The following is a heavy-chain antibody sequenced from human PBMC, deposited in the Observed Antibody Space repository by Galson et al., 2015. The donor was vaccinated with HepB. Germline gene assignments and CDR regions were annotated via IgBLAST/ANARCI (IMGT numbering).Heavy chain of an antibody. CDR1: GYTFSGYY. J-gene: IGHJ4*02. CDR3: ARDSAWSKHLVTPADY. D-gene: IGHD6-13*01. Sequence: SVKVSCKASGYTFSGYYMHWVRQAPGQGLEWMGCINAHSGDTNYAQKFQGRVTMTRDTSISTAYMELSRLGSDDTAVYYCARDSAWSKHLVTPADYWGQGTLGTVSA. CDR2: INAHSGDT. V-gene: IGHV1-2*02.